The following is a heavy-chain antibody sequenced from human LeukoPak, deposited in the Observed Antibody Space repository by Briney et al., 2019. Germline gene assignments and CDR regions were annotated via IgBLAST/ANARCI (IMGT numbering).Heavy chain of an antibody. CDR1: GFTFSSYG. CDR3: AREGNYYFWSGRFDY. D-gene: IGHD3-3*01. V-gene: IGHV3-33*01. CDR2: IWYDGSNK. Sequence: GGSLRLSCAASGFTFSSYGMHWVRQAPGKGLEWVAVIWYDGSNKYYADSVKGRFTISRDNSKNTLYLQMNSLRAEDTAVYYCAREGNYYFWSGRFDYWGQGTLVTVSS. J-gene: IGHJ4*02.